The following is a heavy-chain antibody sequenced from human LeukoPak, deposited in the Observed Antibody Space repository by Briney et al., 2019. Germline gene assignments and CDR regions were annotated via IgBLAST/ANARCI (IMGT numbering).Heavy chain of an antibody. CDR2: INTNSGNT. Sequence: ASVKVSCKASGDTFTTYDINWVRQAPGQGLEWMGYINTNSGNTGYARKFQGRVTITRTTSISTVYMELRSLRYEDTAVYYCARRSGSGRNPFHIWGHGTLVTVSS. D-gene: IGHD3-10*01. J-gene: IGHJ3*02. CDR3: ARRSGSGRNPFHI. CDR1: GDTFTTYD. V-gene: IGHV1-8*03.